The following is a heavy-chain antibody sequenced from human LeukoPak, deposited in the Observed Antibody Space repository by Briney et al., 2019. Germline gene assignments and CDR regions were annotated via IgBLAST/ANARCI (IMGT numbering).Heavy chain of an antibody. CDR2: ISSSSSYI. J-gene: IGHJ4*02. V-gene: IGHV3-21*01. CDR3: ARGEWSSSPFDY. CDR1: GFRFSGYS. D-gene: IGHD6-6*01. Sequence: GGSLRLSCAASGFRFSGYSMNWVRQAPGKGLEWVSFISSSSSYIYYGDSVKGRFTISRDNAKNSLYLQMNSLRVEDTAVYYCARGEWSSSPFDYWGQGTLVTVSS.